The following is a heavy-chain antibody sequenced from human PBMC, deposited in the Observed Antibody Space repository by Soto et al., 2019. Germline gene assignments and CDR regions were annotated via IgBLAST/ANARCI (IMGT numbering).Heavy chain of an antibody. V-gene: IGHV3-23*01. D-gene: IGHD3-16*02. CDR1: GITISNYP. CDR2: ISGSGDRT. CDR3: VIDDGSYTSTAPH. J-gene: IGHJ4*02. Sequence: DVQLLESGGGLVQPGGSLRLSCAASGITISNYPMSWVRQAPGKGLDWVSGISGSGDRTYYADSAKGRFTISKDISRNSLSLQLASLAAEDRAVYFCVIDDGSYTSTAPHWCQGTLSTVSS.